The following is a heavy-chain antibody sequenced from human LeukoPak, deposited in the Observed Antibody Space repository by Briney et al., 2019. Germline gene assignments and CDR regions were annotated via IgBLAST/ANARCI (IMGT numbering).Heavy chain of an antibody. V-gene: IGHV3-7*02. CDR3: ARVSSVEWLFPDY. CDR1: GFNFTTYG. J-gene: IGHJ4*02. D-gene: IGHD3-3*01. CDR2: INQDGGVQ. Sequence: PGGSLRLSCAASGFNFTTYGMHWVRQAPGKGLEWVANINQDGGVQYYVDSVKGRFTISRDNAENSLYLQMNSLRAEDTAVYYCARVSSVEWLFPDYWGQGTLVTVSS.